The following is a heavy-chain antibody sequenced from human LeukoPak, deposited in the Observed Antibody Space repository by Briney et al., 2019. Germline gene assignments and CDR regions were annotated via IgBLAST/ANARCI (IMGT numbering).Heavy chain of an antibody. D-gene: IGHD3-10*02. J-gene: IGHJ4*02. Sequence: ASVKVSCKASGYTFTGYYMHWVRQAPGQGLEWMRWINPNSGGTNYAQKFQGRVTMTRDTSISTAYMELSRLISDDTAVYYCARDLFSGAALSGYFDYWGQGTVVSVSS. CDR2: INPNSGGT. CDR1: GYTFTGYY. V-gene: IGHV1-2*02. CDR3: ARDLFSGAALSGYFDY.